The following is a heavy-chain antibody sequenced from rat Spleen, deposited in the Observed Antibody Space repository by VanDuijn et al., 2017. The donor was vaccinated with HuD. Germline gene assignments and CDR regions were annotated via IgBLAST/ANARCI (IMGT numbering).Heavy chain of an antibody. Sequence: EVHLVESGGGLVQPGRSLKLSCAASGFTYSNYVMAWVSQAPTKGLEWVASITNTGGSTYYPDSVKGRFTISRDNAKSTLYLQMDSLRSEDSATYYCARGYYGSNPDNWFAYWGQGTLVTVSS. CDR1: GFTYSNYV. CDR2: ITNTGGST. D-gene: IGHD1-7*01. V-gene: IGHV5-19*01. J-gene: IGHJ3*01. CDR3: ARGYYGSNPDNWFAY.